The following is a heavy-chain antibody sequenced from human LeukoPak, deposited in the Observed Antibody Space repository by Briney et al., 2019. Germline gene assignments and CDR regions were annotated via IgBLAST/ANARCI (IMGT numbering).Heavy chain of an antibody. CDR2: ISYDGSNK. J-gene: IGHJ4*02. CDR1: GFSLSDYG. V-gene: IGHV3-30*18. CDR3: AKDGALYDITMIVSFYFDY. D-gene: IGHD3-22*01. Sequence: GGSLRLSCKVSGFSLSDYGMHWVRQAPGKGLEWVAVISYDGSNKYYADSVKGRFTISRDNSKNTLYLQMNSLRAEDTAVYYCAKDGALYDITMIVSFYFDYWGQGTLVTVSS.